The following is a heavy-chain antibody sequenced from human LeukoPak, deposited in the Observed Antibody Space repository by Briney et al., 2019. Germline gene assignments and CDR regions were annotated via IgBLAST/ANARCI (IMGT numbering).Heavy chain of an antibody. Sequence: SETLSLTCTVSGGSISSGDYYWSWIRQPPGKGLEWIGYIYYSGSTYYNPSLKSRVTISVDTSKNQFSLKLSSVTAANTAVYYCARQVRAAAGPFDYWGQGTLVTVSS. D-gene: IGHD6-13*01. J-gene: IGHJ4*02. CDR1: GGSISSGDYY. CDR2: IYYSGST. CDR3: ARQVRAAAGPFDY. V-gene: IGHV4-30-4*08.